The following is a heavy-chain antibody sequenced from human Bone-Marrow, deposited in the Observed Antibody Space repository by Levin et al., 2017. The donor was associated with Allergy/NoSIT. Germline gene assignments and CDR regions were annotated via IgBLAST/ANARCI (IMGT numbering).Heavy chain of an antibody. V-gene: IGHV4-61*09. D-gene: IGHD3-3*01. CDR2: IQTSGST. CDR3: VRDTPLRFFDWLASKTHYYYGMAV. J-gene: IGHJ6*02. CDR1: GDSMTSYTWSASGNPYS. Sequence: KSSETLSLTCTVSGDSMTSYTWSASGNPYSWSWVRQPADKGLEWLGQIQTSGSTDYGPSFRGRLTMSIDATRKEFSLRLTSVTAADTAVYYCVRDTPLRFFDWLASKTHYYYGMAVWGQGTTVTVSS.